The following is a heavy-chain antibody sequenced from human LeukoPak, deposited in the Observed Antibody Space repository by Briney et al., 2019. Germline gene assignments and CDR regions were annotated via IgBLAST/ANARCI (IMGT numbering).Heavy chain of an antibody. CDR1: GGTFSSYA. CDR2: IIPIFGTA. Sequence: SVKVSCKASGGTFSSYAISWVRQAPGQGLEWMGGIIPIFGTANYAQKFQGRVTITADESTSTAYMELSSLRSEDTAVYYCARVRPYYYDSSGYLGGSYFDYWGQGTLVTVSS. D-gene: IGHD3-22*01. J-gene: IGHJ4*02. CDR3: ARVRPYYYDSSGYLGGSYFDY. V-gene: IGHV1-69*13.